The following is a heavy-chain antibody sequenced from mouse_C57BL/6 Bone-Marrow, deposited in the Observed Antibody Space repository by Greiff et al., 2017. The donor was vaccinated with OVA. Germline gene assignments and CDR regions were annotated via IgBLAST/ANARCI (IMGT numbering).Heavy chain of an antibody. V-gene: IGHV6-3*01. CDR3: TTTVVAYYFDY. Sequence: EVKVEESGGGLVQPGGSMKLSCVASGFTFSNYWMNWVRQSPEKGLEWVAQIRLKSDNYATHYAESVKGRFTISRDDSKSSVYLQMNNLRDEDTGIYYCTTTVVAYYFDYWGQGTTLTVSS. D-gene: IGHD1-1*01. J-gene: IGHJ2*01. CDR2: IRLKSDNYAT. CDR1: GFTFSNYW.